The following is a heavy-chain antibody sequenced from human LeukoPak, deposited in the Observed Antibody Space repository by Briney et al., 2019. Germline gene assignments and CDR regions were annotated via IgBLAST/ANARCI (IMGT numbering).Heavy chain of an antibody. J-gene: IGHJ3*02. CDR1: GGSFSGYY. D-gene: IGHD2-15*01. Sequence: KTSETLSLTCAVYGGSFSGYYWSWIRQPPGKGLEWIGEINHSGSTNYNPSLKSRVTISVDTSKNQFSLKLSSVTAADTAVYYCARSCSGGSCYSNAFDIWGQGTMVTVSS. CDR2: INHSGST. V-gene: IGHV4-34*01. CDR3: ARSCSGGSCYSNAFDI.